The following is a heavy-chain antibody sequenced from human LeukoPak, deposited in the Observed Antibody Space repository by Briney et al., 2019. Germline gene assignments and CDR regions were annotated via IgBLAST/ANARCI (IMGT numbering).Heavy chain of an antibody. CDR2: ISSSSNII. V-gene: IGHV3-48*02. J-gene: IGHJ4*02. D-gene: IGHD3-9*01. Sequence: GESLRLSCAASGFTFSIYSMNWVRQAPGKGLEWVSYISSSSNIIYYADSVKGRFTISRDNAKNSLFLQMNSLRDEDTAVYYCARVDQGSVDYWGQGTLVTVSS. CDR3: ARVDQGSVDY. CDR1: GFTFSIYS.